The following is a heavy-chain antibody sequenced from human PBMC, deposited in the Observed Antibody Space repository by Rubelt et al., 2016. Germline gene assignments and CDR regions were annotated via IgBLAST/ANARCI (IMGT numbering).Heavy chain of an antibody. CDR3: ARAFRLSSRYYYYGMDV. V-gene: IGHV3-64*01. Sequence: LTGRFTISRDNSKNTLYLQMGSLRAEDMAVYYCARAFRLSSRYYYYGMDVWGQGTTVTVSS. D-gene: IGHD6-6*01. J-gene: IGHJ6*02.